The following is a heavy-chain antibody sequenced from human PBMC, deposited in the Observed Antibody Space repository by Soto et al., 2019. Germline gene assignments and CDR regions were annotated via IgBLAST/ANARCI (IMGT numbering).Heavy chain of an antibody. J-gene: IGHJ3*02. CDR1: GYTFTSYG. CDR2: ISAYNGNT. D-gene: IGHD3-16*02. Sequence: ASVKVSCKASGYTFTSYGISWVRQAPGQGLEWMGWISAYNGNTNYAQKLQGRVTMTTDTSTSTAYMELRSLRSDDTAVYYCARGVSTAESYYDYVWVSYRYTSRAFDIWGQGTMVTVSS. V-gene: IGHV1-18*04. CDR3: ARGVSTAESYYDYVWVSYRYTSRAFDI.